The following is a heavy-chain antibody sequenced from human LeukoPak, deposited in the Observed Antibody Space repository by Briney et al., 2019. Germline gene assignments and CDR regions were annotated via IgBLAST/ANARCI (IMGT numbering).Heavy chain of an antibody. Sequence: SETLSLTCTVSGGSISSYYWSWIRQPPGKGLEWIGYIYYSGSTNYNPSLKTRDTISVDTSKNQFSLKLSSVTAADTAVYYCARGSSDFDYWGQGTLVTVSS. V-gene: IGHV4-59*01. CDR3: ARGSSDFDY. CDR1: GGSISSYY. J-gene: IGHJ4*02. D-gene: IGHD6-6*01. CDR2: IYYSGST.